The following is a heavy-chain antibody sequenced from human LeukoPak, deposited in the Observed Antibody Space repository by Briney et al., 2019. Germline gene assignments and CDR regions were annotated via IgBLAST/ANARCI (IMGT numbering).Heavy chain of an antibody. CDR2: ISGSGGST. CDR3: AKSGSSGWYFDY. Sequence: GGSLRLSCAASGFTFSSYAMSWVRQAPGKGLEWVSAISGSGGSTYYAHSVKGRFTISRDNSKNTLYLQMNSLRAEDTAVYYCAKSGSSGWYFDYWGQGTLVTVSS. CDR1: GFTFSSYA. V-gene: IGHV3-23*01. D-gene: IGHD6-19*01. J-gene: IGHJ4*02.